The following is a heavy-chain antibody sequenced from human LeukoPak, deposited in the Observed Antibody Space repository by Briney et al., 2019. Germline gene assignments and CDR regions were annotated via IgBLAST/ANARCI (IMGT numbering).Heavy chain of an antibody. CDR1: GDSLDNLY. CDR2: VKVGGDT. Sequence: SETLSLTCVVYGDSLDNLYWSWVRQSPGKGLEWIGEVKVGGDTKYNPSLKSRVTMAADTSRNQFSLRLTFVTAADTAIYYCARSFGWYALDVWGQGALVTVSS. CDR3: ARSFGWYALDV. V-gene: IGHV4-34*01. J-gene: IGHJ4*02. D-gene: IGHD6-19*01.